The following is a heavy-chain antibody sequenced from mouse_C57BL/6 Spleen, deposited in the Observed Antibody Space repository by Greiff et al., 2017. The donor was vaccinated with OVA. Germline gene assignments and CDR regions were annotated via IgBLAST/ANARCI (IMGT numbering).Heavy chain of an antibody. J-gene: IGHJ3*01. D-gene: IGHD1-1*01. Sequence: QVQLQQPGAELVKPGASVKMSCKASGYTFTSYWITWVKQRPGQGLEWIGDIYPGSGSTNYNEKFKSKATLTVDASSSTAYMQLSSLTSEDSAVYYGARRGFGHYLAWFAYWGQGTLVTVSA. CDR3: ARRGFGHYLAWFAY. CDR2: IYPGSGST. CDR1: GYTFTSYW. V-gene: IGHV1-55*01.